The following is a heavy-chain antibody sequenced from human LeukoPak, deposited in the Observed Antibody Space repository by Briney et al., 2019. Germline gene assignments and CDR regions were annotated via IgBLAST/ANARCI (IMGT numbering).Heavy chain of an antibody. D-gene: IGHD3-10*01. CDR2: ISGSGSST. J-gene: IGHJ4*02. Sequence: GGWLRLSCPGSGLILSSYALRGVGPPGGRGVDGVCVISGSGSSTYQVDCVKGGLTIPRDNYKHTLYLQMNSRRAEDTAVYYWAKARFGNKGYFDYWGQGTLVTVSS. CDR1: GLILSSYA. CDR3: AKARFGNKGYFDY. V-gene: IGHV3-23*01.